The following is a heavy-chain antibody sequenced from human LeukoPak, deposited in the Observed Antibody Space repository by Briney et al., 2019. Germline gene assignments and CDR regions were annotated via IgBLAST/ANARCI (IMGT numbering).Heavy chain of an antibody. CDR3: ARHGQQQLVVHFDY. Sequence: SETLSLTCTVSGGSISGYYWSWIRQPPGKGLEWIGYIYTSGSINYNPSLKSRVTISVDTSKNQFSLKLSSVTAADTAVYYCARHGQQQLVVHFDYWGQGTLVTVSS. D-gene: IGHD6-13*01. V-gene: IGHV4-4*09. CDR2: IYTSGSI. J-gene: IGHJ4*02. CDR1: GGSISGYY.